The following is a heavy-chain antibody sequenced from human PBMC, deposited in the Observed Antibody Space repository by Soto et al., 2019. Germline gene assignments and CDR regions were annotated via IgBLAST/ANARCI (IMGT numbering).Heavy chain of an antibody. V-gene: IGHV1-69*02. Sequence: SVKVSCKASGGTFSSYTISWVRQAPGQGLEWMGRIIPILGIANYAQKFQGRVTITADKSTSTANMELSSLRSEDTAVYYCASAPDSDIVDSRSLDYCGQGTLVTVSS. CDR1: GGTFSSYT. D-gene: IGHD5-12*01. CDR3: ASAPDSDIVDSRSLDY. CDR2: IIPILGIA. J-gene: IGHJ4*02.